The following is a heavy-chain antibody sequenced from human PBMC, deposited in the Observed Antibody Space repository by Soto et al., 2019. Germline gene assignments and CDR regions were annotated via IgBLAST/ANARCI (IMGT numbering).Heavy chain of an antibody. CDR1: GFTVSSNY. CDR3: ATTRESSGWYTAFDI. CDR2: IYSGGST. V-gene: IGHV3-53*01. Sequence: GGSLRLSCAASGFTVSSNYMSWVRQAPGKGLEWVSVIYSGGSTYYADSVKGRFTISRDNSKNTLYLQMNSLRAEDTAVYYCATTRESSGWYTAFDIWGQGTMVTVSS. D-gene: IGHD6-19*01. J-gene: IGHJ3*02.